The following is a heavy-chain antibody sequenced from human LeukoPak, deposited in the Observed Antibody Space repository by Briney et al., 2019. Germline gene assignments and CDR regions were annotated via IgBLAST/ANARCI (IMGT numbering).Heavy chain of an antibody. J-gene: IGHJ5*02. Sequence: GESLRLSCAASGFTFSSYSMNWVRQAPGKGLEWVSSISSSSSYIYYADSVKGRFTISRDNAKNSLYLQMNSLRAEDTAVYYCARVDIVVVPAASYNWFDPWGQGTLVTVSS. D-gene: IGHD2-2*03. CDR1: GFTFSSYS. CDR3: ARVDIVVVPAASYNWFDP. CDR2: ISSSSSYI. V-gene: IGHV3-21*01.